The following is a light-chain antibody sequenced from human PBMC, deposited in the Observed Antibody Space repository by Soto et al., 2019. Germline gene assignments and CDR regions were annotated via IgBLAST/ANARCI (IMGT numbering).Light chain of an antibody. J-gene: IGKJ2*01. CDR2: AAS. CDR1: QSISSY. Sequence: DIQMTQSPSSLSASVGDRGTITCRASQSISSYLNWYQQKPGKAPKLLIYAASSLQSGVPSRFSGSESGPDFKLTISSLQPDDVATYYCQQSYRPPYTFGQGTKLEIK. V-gene: IGKV1-39*01. CDR3: QQSYRPPYT.